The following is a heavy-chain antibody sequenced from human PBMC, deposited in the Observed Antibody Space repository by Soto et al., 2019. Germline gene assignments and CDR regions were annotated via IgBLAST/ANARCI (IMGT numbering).Heavy chain of an antibody. Sequence: QVQLVQSGAEVKKPGSSVKVSCEASGGTFSSYAISWVRQAPGQGLEWMGGIIPIFGTANYAQKFQGRVTITADESTSTAYMELSSLRSEDTAVYYCARDLLYYDFWSGSSGWGQGTLVTVSS. D-gene: IGHD3-3*01. CDR2: IIPIFGTA. CDR1: GGTFSSYA. V-gene: IGHV1-69*01. J-gene: IGHJ4*02. CDR3: ARDLLYYDFWSGSSG.